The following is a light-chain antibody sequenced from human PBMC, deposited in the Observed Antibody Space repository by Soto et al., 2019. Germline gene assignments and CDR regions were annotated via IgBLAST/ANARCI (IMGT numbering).Light chain of an antibody. CDR2: TAT. V-gene: IGKV1D-12*01. CDR3: QQADSFPLT. CDR1: QGISSW. J-gene: IGKJ4*01. Sequence: IQMTQSPSSVSASVGDSVTITCRASQGISSWLAWYQQKPGEAPSLLIYTATTLQSGVPSRFSASGSGTHFTLTISSLQPEDFATYYCQQADSFPLTFGGGTRWIS.